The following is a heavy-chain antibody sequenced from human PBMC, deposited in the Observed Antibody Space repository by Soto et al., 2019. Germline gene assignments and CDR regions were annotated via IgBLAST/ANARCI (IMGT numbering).Heavy chain of an antibody. CDR3: ARCDGGILTGQTFDY. CDR2: IYYSGST. J-gene: IGHJ4*02. D-gene: IGHD3-9*01. V-gene: IGHV4-31*03. CDR1: GGSISSGGYY. Sequence: TLSLTCTVSGGSISSGGYYWSWIRQHPGKGLEWIGYIYYSGSTYYNPSLKSRVTISVDTSKNQFSLKLSSVTAADTAVYYCARCDGGILTGQTFDYCGQGTLVSVSS.